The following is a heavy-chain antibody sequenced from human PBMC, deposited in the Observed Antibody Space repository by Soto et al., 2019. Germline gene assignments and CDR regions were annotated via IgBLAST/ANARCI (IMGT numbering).Heavy chain of an antibody. Sequence: QVQLQESGPGLVKPSETLSLTCTVSGGSISSYYWSWIRQPPGKGLEWIGYIYYSGSTNYNPSLKSRVTISVDTSKNQFTLKLSSVTAADTALYCCARGTYYYDSSGYYYPLYYFDYWGQGTLVTVSS. CDR3: ARGTYYYDSSGYYYPLYYFDY. CDR1: GGSISSYY. J-gene: IGHJ4*02. CDR2: IYYSGST. V-gene: IGHV4-59*01. D-gene: IGHD3-22*01.